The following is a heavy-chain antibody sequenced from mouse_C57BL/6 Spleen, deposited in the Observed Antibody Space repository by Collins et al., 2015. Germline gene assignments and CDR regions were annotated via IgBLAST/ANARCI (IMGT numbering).Heavy chain of an antibody. CDR2: IYPGSGST. CDR1: GYTFTSYW. V-gene: IGHV1-55*01. D-gene: IGHD2-1*01. Sequence: QVQLQQPGAELVKPGASVKMSCKASGYTFTSYWITWVKQRPGQGLEWIGDIYPGSGSTNYNEKFKSKATLTVDTSSSTAYMQLSSLTSEDSAVYYCARRDYGNYYFDYWGQGTTLTVPS. CDR3: ARRDYGNYYFDY. J-gene: IGHJ2*01.